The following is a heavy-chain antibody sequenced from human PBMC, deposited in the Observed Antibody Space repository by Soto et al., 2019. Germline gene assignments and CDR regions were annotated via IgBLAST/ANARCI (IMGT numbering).Heavy chain of an antibody. Sequence: GGSLRRSCAASGFTFSSYSMNWVRQAPGKGLEWVSSISSSSSYIYYADSVKGRFTISRDNAKNSLYLQMNSLRAEDTAVYYCARDKLLLWXGELLSERSDYYYGMDVWGQGTTVTVSS. V-gene: IGHV3-21*01. CDR1: GFTFSSYS. CDR3: ARDKLLLWXGELLSERSDYYYGMDV. D-gene: IGHD3-10*01. J-gene: IGHJ6*02. CDR2: ISSSSSYI.